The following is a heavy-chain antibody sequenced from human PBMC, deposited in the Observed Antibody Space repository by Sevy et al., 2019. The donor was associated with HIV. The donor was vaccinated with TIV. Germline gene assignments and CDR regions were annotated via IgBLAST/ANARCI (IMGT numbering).Heavy chain of an antibody. V-gene: IGHV3-23*01. D-gene: IGHD5-18*01. J-gene: IGHJ4*02. CDR3: AKKMGGGSGMAFLVDY. Sequence: GWSLRLSCAASGFTFSSFAMGWVRQAPGKGLDWISVISGTGDYTYYADSVKGRFTISRDNSKNTLFLQMNSLRAEVTAIFYCAKKMGGGSGMAFLVDYWGQGTLVTVSS. CDR2: ISGTGDYT. CDR1: GFTFSSFA.